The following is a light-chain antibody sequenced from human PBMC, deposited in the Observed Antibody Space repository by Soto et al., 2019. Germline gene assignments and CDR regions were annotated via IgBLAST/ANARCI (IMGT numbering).Light chain of an antibody. CDR3: PPDSHYPRT. CDR1: QGIRNE. J-gene: IGKJ1*01. V-gene: IGKV1-6*01. Sequence: IKIAQTPTALSPSLKDIITMRCRASQGIRNELSWFQQRPGNAPTLLISAASRLQSGVRSRFSGRESCRHFIPTNPSLQPDDFATYSRPPDSHYPRTFGQGTKVDI. CDR2: AAS.